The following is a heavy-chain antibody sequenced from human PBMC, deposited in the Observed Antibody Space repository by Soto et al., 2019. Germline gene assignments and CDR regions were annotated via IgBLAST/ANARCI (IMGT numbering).Heavy chain of an antibody. CDR3: ARGQEVWWNAGPLGVHGLDV. CDR1: RYTFISYD. CDR2: MNPNSGNT. V-gene: IGHV1-8*01. D-gene: IGHD3-16*01. J-gene: IGHJ6*02. Sequence: QVQLVQSGAEVKKSGASVKVSCKASRYTFISYDINWVRQATGQGLEWMGWMNPNSGNTGYAQKFQGIITMTRNTSMNTAYMELSSLRSEDTAVYYCARGQEVWWNAGPLGVHGLDVWGQGTTVTVSS.